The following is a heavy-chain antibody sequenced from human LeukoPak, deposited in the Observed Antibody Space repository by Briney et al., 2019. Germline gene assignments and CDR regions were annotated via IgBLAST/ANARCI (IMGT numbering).Heavy chain of an antibody. CDR2: ISGSGGST. D-gene: IGHD3-10*01. V-gene: IGHV3-23*01. Sequence: GGSLRLSCAASGFTFRSYAMSWVRQAPGKGLEWVSAISGSGGSTYYADSVKGRFTISRDNSKNTLYLQMNSLRAEDTAVYYCAKDRIMVRGVFDYWGQGTLVTVSS. CDR3: AKDRIMVRGVFDY. J-gene: IGHJ4*02. CDR1: GFTFRSYA.